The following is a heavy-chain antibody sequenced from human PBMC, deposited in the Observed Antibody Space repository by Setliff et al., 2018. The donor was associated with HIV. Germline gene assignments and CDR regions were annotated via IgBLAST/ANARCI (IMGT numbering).Heavy chain of an antibody. CDR1: GGSFSGHF. V-gene: IGHV4-34*01. D-gene: IGHD1-26*01. CDR2: INPNGDT. CDR3: ASLLVFPAGGLFDF. Sequence: SETLSLTCAVYGGSFSGHFWAWIRQPPGKGLEWIGNINPNGDTNYNYISSMKGRLTLSLDTSKNQFSLTLRSVTAADTAVYYCASLLVFPAGGLFDFWGHGNLVTVSS. J-gene: IGHJ4*01.